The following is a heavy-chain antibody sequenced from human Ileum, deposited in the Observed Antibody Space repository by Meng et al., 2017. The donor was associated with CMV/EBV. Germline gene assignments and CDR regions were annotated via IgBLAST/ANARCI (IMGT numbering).Heavy chain of an antibody. Sequence: GQLQEPGPRPGDPSQTLSLTCNFSGGSISSGDYHWNWIRQPPGKGLEWIGYIYYSGSTYFNPSLKSRVTISVDTSKNQFSLKLNSVTAADTAVYYCARQEELWGYFDYWGQGTLVTVSS. CDR1: GGSISSGDYH. V-gene: IGHV4-30-4*08. D-gene: IGHD1-7*01. CDR3: ARQEELWGYFDY. CDR2: IYYSGST. J-gene: IGHJ4*02.